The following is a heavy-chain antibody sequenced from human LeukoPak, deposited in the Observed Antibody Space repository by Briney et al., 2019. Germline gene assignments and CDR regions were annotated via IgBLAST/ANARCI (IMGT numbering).Heavy chain of an antibody. CDR2: IYYSGST. Sequence: SSETLSLTCTVSGGSISSYYWSWIRQPPGKGLEWIGYIYYSGSTYYNPSLKSRVTISVDTSKNQFSLKLSSVTAADTAVYYCAGGYSSDYWGQGTLVTVSS. J-gene: IGHJ4*02. D-gene: IGHD6-13*01. CDR3: AGGYSSDY. V-gene: IGHV4-59*12. CDR1: GGSISSYY.